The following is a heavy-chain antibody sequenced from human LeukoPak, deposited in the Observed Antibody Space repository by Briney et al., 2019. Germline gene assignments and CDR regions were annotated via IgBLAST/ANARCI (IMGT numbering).Heavy chain of an antibody. J-gene: IGHJ4*02. Sequence: GGSLRLSCVASGFTFSDYWMSWVRQAPGKGLEWVANIKSDESERFFLDSVKGRFTISRDNAKNSVYLQMSSLRAEGTGVYYCATTLNIATPGHLWGQGALVTVSS. D-gene: IGHD6-13*01. CDR3: ATTLNIATPGHL. CDR1: GFTFSDYW. V-gene: IGHV3-7*01. CDR2: IKSDESER.